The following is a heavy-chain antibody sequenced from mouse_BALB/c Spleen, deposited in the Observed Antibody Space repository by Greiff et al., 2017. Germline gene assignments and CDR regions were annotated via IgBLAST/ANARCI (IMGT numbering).Heavy chain of an antibody. CDR3: ARGEVRGYFDV. D-gene: IGHD2-14*01. CDR2: IDPENGNT. V-gene: IGHV14-1*02. CDR1: GFNIKDYY. J-gene: IGHJ1*01. Sequence: EVMLVESGAELVRPGALVKLSCKASGFNIKDYYMHWVKQRPEQGLEWIGWIDPENGNTIYDPKFQGKASITADTSSNTAYLQLSSLTSEDTAVYYCARGEVRGYFDVWGAGTTVTVSS.